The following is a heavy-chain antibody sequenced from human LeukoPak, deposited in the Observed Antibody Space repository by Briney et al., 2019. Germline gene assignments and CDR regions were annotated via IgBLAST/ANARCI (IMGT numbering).Heavy chain of an antibody. CDR1: GGSISSYY. V-gene: IGHV4-59*01. CDR2: IYYSGST. D-gene: IGHD6-13*01. Sequence: PSETLSLTCTVSGGSISSYYWSWIRQPPGKGLEWIGYIYYSGSTNYNPSLKSRVTISVDTSKNQFSLKLSSVTAADTAVHYCARDPYSSSWSNWGQGTLVTVSS. CDR3: ARDPYSSSWSN. J-gene: IGHJ4*02.